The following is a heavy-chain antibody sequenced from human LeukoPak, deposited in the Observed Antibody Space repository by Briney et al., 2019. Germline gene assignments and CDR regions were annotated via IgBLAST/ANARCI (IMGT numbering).Heavy chain of an antibody. V-gene: IGHV3-21*01. Sequence: GESLKISCAASGFTFSAYSINWVRQAPGRGLEWVSSISSSGTYIYYADSVKGRFTISRDNAKNSLSLQMNSLRAEDTAVYYCVSGYSYGSFGHGMDVWGQGTTVTVSS. D-gene: IGHD5-18*01. CDR2: ISSSGTYI. J-gene: IGHJ6*02. CDR1: GFTFSAYS. CDR3: VSGYSYGSFGHGMDV.